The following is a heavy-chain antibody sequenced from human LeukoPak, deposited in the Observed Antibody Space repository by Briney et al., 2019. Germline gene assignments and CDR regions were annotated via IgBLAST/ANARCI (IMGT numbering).Heavy chain of an antibody. J-gene: IGHJ4*02. CDR1: GFTFSNYG. CDR2: ISGSGGST. Sequence: GGSLRLSCAASGFTFSNYGMSWVRQAPGKGLEWVSGISGSGGSTYYADSVKGRFTISRDNSKNSLYLQMNSLRAEDTALYYCAKDIKGAATESGFDYWGQGTLVTVSS. V-gene: IGHV3-23*01. D-gene: IGHD2-15*01. CDR3: AKDIKGAATESGFDY.